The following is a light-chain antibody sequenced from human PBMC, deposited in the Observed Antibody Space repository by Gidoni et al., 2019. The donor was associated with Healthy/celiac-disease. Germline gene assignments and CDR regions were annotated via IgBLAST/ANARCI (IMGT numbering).Light chain of an antibody. CDR1: QSISSY. J-gene: IGKJ1*01. Sequence: DLQITQSPASLSASVGDRVTITCRASQSISSYLNWYQQKPGKAPKLLIYAASSLESGVPSRFSGSGSGTDFTLTISSLQPEDFANYYCQQSYSTPRTFGQGTKVEIK. CDR2: AAS. V-gene: IGKV1-39*01. CDR3: QQSYSTPRT.